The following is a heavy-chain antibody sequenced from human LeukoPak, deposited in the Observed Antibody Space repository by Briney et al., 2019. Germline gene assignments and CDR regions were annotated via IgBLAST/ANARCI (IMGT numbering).Heavy chain of an antibody. CDR3: ATYSGYDPERSYYYYGMDV. V-gene: IGHV3-11*01. Sequence: GGSLRLSCAASGFPFSDYYMSWIRQAPGKGLEWVSYISSSGSTIYYADSVKGRFTISRDNAKNSLYLQMNSLRAEDTAVYYCATYSGYDPERSYYYYGMDVWGQGTTVTVSS. CDR2: ISSSGSTI. J-gene: IGHJ6*02. CDR1: GFPFSDYY. D-gene: IGHD5-12*01.